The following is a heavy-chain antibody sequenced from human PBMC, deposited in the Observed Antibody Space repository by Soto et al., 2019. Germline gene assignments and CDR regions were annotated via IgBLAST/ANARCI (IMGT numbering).Heavy chain of an antibody. V-gene: IGHV1-18*01. J-gene: IGHJ4*02. D-gene: IGHD1-26*01. CDR2: ISAYNGNT. CDR3: ARALGATYSRDFDY. Sequence: GQGLEWMGWISAYNGNTNYAQKLQGRVTMTTDTSTSTAYMELRSLRSDDTAVYFCARALGATYSRDFDYWGQGTLVTVSS.